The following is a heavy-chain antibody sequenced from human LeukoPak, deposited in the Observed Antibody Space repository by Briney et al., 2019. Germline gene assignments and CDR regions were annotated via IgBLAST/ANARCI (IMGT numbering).Heavy chain of an antibody. CDR3: ARVWFGDAFDI. D-gene: IGHD3-10*01. V-gene: IGHV4-61*02. Sequence: SETLSLTCTVSGGSISSSSYYWSWIRQPAGKGLEWIGRIYTSGSTNYNPSLKSRVTMSVDTSKNQFSLKLSSVTAADTAVYYCARVWFGDAFDIWGQGTMVTVSS. CDR1: GGSISSSSYY. CDR2: IYTSGST. J-gene: IGHJ3*02.